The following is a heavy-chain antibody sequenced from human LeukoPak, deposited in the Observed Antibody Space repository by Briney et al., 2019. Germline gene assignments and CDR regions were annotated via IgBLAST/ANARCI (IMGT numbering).Heavy chain of an antibody. Sequence: EASVTVSFKASGYTFTSYGISWVRQAPGQGLEWMGWISAYNGNTNYAQKLKGRVTMTTDTSTSTAYMELRSLRSDDTAVYYCVIVGGSGSYIDYWGQGTLVTVSS. J-gene: IGHJ4*02. CDR2: ISAYNGNT. CDR1: GYTFTSYG. D-gene: IGHD3-10*01. CDR3: VIVGGSGSYIDY. V-gene: IGHV1-18*04.